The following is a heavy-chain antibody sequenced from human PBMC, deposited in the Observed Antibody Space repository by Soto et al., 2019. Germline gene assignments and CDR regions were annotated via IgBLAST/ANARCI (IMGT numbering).Heavy chain of an antibody. J-gene: IGHJ6*02. CDR2: ISGSGGST. CDR3: AKDTDSSSSFVYYYYGMDV. CDR1: GFTFSSYA. Sequence: GGSLRLSCAASGFTFSSYAMSWVRQAPGKGLEWVSAISGSGGSTYYADSVKGRFTISRDNSKNTLYLQMNSLRAEDTAVYYCAKDTDSSSSFVYYYYGMDVWGQGTTVTVSS. V-gene: IGHV3-23*01. D-gene: IGHD6-6*01.